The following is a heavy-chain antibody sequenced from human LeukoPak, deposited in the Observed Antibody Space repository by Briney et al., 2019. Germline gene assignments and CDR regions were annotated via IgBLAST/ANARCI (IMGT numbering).Heavy chain of an antibody. D-gene: IGHD3-22*01. J-gene: IGHJ3*02. V-gene: IGHV4-30-4*08. CDR2: IYYSGST. CDR1: GGSISSGDYY. Sequence: SQTPSLTCTVSGGSISSGDYYWSWIRQPPGKGLEWIGYIYYSGSTYYNPSLKSRVTISVDTSKNQFSLKLSSVTAADTAVYYCARDTYYYDSSGYPDAFDIWGQGTMVTVSS. CDR3: ARDTYYYDSSGYPDAFDI.